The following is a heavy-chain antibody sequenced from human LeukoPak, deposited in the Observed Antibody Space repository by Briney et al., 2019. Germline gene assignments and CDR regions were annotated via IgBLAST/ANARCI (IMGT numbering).Heavy chain of an antibody. CDR2: IIPIFGTA. CDR3: ATPRSPDWYFDL. V-gene: IGHV1-69*05. Sequence: GSSVKVSCKASGGTFSSYAISWVRQAPGQGLEWMGGIIPIFGTANYAQKFQGRVTITTDESTSTAYMELSSVLSEDTDMYYCATPRSPDWYFDLWGGGTLVTVSS. J-gene: IGHJ2*01. CDR1: GGTFSSYA.